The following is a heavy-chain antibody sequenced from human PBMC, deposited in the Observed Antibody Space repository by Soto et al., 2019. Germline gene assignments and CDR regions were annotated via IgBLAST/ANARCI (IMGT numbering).Heavy chain of an antibody. CDR1: GYSFTSLD. Sequence: QVKLVQSGAAVREPGASVNVSCKASGYSFTSLDINWVRQTAGQGLEWMGVMQPSTGRTGYAQKFQGTVTMTRDTSINSAYMELTTLTSDATAFFYCARGVRAGVDYWGQGTLVTVSS. CDR2: MQPSTGRT. V-gene: IGHV1-8*01. CDR3: ARGVRAGVDY. J-gene: IGHJ4*02. D-gene: IGHD1-26*01.